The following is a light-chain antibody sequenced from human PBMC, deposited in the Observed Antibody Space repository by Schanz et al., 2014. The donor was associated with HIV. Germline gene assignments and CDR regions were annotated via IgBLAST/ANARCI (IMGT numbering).Light chain of an antibody. V-gene: IGKV3D-15*01. CDR2: DAS. Sequence: EIVMTQSPATLSVSPGGTATLSCRASQSVANNLAWYQQKPGQAPRLLMYDASSRAAGVPDRFSGSGSGTDFTLTISSLQSEDFAVYYCQQYNNWPPAFGQGSKVEIK. J-gene: IGKJ1*01. CDR1: QSVANN. CDR3: QQYNNWPPA.